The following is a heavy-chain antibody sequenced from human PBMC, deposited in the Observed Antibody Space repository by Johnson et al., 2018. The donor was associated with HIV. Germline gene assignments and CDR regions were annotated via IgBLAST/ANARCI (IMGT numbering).Heavy chain of an antibody. CDR2: ISYDGSNK. J-gene: IGHJ3*02. D-gene: IGHD3/OR15-3a*01. CDR1: GFTFSSYA. CDR3: ARDWTGAFDI. V-gene: IGHV3-30*04. Sequence: VQLVESGGGLVQPGGSLRLSCAASGFTFSSYAMSWVHQAPGKGLEWVAVISYDGSNKYYADSVKGRFTISRDNSKNTLYLQMNSLRAEDTAVYFCARDWTGAFDIWGQGTMVTVSS.